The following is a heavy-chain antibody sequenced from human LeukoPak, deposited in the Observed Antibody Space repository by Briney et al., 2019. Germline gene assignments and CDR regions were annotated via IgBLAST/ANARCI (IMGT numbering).Heavy chain of an antibody. D-gene: IGHD3-9*01. CDR2: INPNSGGT. CDR1: GYTFTGYY. Sequence: ASVKVSCKASGYTFTGYYMHWVRQAPGQGLEWMGWINPNSGGTNYAQKFQGRVTMTTDTSTSTAYMDVRSLRSDDTAVYYCARTPLRYFDWLGLREGAPDYWGQGTLVTVSS. J-gene: IGHJ4*02. CDR3: ARTPLRYFDWLGLREGAPDY. V-gene: IGHV1-2*02.